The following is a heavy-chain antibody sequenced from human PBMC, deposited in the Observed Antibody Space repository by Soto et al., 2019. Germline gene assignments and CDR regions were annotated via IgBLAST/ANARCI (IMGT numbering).Heavy chain of an antibody. Sequence: QVQLQESGPGLVKPSQTLSLTCTVSGGSISSGGYFWSWIRQHPGKGLEWIGYIYYSGSTYYNPSLKSRVTMSVDTSKNQFSLKLSSVTAADTAVYYCARGGWFGKSKGFGPWAQGTLVTVSS. CDR2: IYYSGST. CDR3: ARGGWFGKSKGFGP. D-gene: IGHD3-10*01. V-gene: IGHV4-31*03. J-gene: IGHJ5*02. CDR1: GGSISSGGYF.